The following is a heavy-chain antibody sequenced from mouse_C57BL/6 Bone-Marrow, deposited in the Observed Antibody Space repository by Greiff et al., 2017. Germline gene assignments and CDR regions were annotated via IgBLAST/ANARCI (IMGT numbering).Heavy chain of an antibody. CDR3: AIRGKIWTYYGSSYWYFDV. J-gene: IGHJ1*03. Sequence: VQLQQPGAELVKPGASVKVSCKASGYTFTSYWMHWVKQRPGQGLEWIGRIHPSDSDTNYNQKFKGKATLTVDKSSSTAYMQLSSLTSEDSAVYYCAIRGKIWTYYGSSYWYFDVWGTGTTVTVSS. CDR1: GYTFTSYW. D-gene: IGHD1-1*01. CDR2: IHPSDSDT. V-gene: IGHV1-74*01.